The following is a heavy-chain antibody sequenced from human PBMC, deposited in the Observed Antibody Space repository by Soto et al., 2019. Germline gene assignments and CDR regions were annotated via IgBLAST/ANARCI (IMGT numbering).Heavy chain of an antibody. D-gene: IGHD3-10*01. Sequence: GASVKVSRKASGGTFSSYAISWVRQAPGQGLEWMGGIIPIFGTANYAQKFQGRVTITADESTSTAYMELSSLRSEDTAVYYCAREVVRGVIITGYYYGMDVWGQGTTVTVSS. CDR1: GGTFSSYA. CDR2: IIPIFGTA. V-gene: IGHV1-69*13. CDR3: AREVVRGVIITGYYYGMDV. J-gene: IGHJ6*02.